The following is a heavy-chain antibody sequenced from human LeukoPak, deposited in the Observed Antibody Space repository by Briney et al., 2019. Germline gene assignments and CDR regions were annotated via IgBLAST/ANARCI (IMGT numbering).Heavy chain of an antibody. CDR3: AKSGALRPYAYYYSYMDV. Sequence: GGSLRLSCAASGFTFSSYAMSWDRQAPGKGLEWVSAISGSGGSTYYADSVKGRFTISRDNSKNTLYLQMNSLRAEDTAVYYCAKSGALRPYAYYYSYMDVWGKGTTVTVSS. CDR1: GFTFSSYA. CDR2: ISGSGGST. J-gene: IGHJ6*03. D-gene: IGHD3-10*01. V-gene: IGHV3-23*01.